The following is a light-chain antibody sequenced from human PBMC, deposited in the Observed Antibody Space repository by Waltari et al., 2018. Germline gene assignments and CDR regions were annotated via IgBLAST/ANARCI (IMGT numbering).Light chain of an antibody. Sequence: HSALTQPASVSGSPGQSITLSCTGTSSPIGAYTYVSWYQQHPGKAPKLIIFDVNNRPSGVSSRFSGSKSGNTASLTISGLQAEDEADFYCCSFTSTSSWVFGGGTKLTVL. CDR1: SSPIGAYTY. CDR3: CSFTSTSSWV. J-gene: IGLJ3*02. V-gene: IGLV2-14*03. CDR2: DVN.